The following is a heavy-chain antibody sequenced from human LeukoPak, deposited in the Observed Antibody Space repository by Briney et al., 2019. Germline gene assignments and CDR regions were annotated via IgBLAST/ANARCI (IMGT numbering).Heavy chain of an antibody. CDR1: GFTFNSYA. D-gene: IGHD3-9*01. Sequence: PGGSLRLSCAASGFTFNSYAMSWVRQAPGKGLEWVSAISGSGGSTYYADSVKGRFTISRDNAKNSLYLQMNSLRAEDTAVYYCARGHYDILTGYPPTNWFDPWGQGTLVTVSS. CDR3: ARGHYDILTGYPPTNWFDP. V-gene: IGHV3-23*01. CDR2: ISGSGGST. J-gene: IGHJ5*02.